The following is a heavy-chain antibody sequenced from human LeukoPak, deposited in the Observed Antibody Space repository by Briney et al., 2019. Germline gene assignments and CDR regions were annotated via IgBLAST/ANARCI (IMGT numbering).Heavy chain of an antibody. CDR3: GRGVTVNWYYFDY. D-gene: IGHD1-1*01. V-gene: IGHV4-4*07. CDR1: GASMSSYY. J-gene: IGHJ4*02. CDR2: IYSSGRP. Sequence: SETLSLTCTVSGASMSSYYWSWIRQPAGKGLEWIGHIYSSGRPNYNPSLKSRVTMSLDTSKNQFSLKLTSVTAADTAVYYCGRGVTVNWYYFDYWGQGTLVTVSS.